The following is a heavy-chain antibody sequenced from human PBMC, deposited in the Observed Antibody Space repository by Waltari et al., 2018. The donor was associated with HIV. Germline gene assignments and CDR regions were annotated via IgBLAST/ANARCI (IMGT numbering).Heavy chain of an antibody. CDR3: ARDQRGDYNFWSLPNHNYGMDV. V-gene: IGHV4-39*07. D-gene: IGHD3-3*01. J-gene: IGHJ6*02. CDR1: ARAIRRSTYY. CDR2: VFYKGDT. Sequence: QLQLHQSVPGLVKPSETICLPSRGSARAIRRSTYYRALFPPSPGKGLQWVGNVFYKGDTNYKPSLKSRVAITVDTSTNQFFLTVYSVTAADTATYFCARDQRGDYNFWSLPNHNYGMDVWGQGIAVTVSS.